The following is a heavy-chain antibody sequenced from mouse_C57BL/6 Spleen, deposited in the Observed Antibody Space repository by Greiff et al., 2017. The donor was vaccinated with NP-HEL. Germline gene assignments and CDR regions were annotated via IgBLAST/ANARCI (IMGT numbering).Heavy chain of an antibody. CDR1: GYTFTDYY. CDR3: ARDDYDAWFAY. J-gene: IGHJ3*01. D-gene: IGHD2-4*01. V-gene: IGHV1-76*01. Sequence: VKLVESGAELVRPGASVKLSCKASGYTFTDYYINWVKQRPGQGPEWIARIYPGSGNTYYNEKFKGKATLTAEKSSSTAYMQLSSLTSEDSAVYFCARDDYDAWFAYWGQGTLVTVSA. CDR2: IYPGSGNT.